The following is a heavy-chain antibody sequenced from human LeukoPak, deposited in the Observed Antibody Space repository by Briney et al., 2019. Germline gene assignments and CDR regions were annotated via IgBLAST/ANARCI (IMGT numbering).Heavy chain of an antibody. CDR1: GFTVSSNY. CDR3: ARDVDYYDSSGYYSFDY. CDR2: IYSGGST. D-gene: IGHD3-22*01. V-gene: IGHV3-53*01. J-gene: IGHJ4*02. Sequence: GGSLRLSCAASGFTVSSNYMSWVRQAPEKGLEWVSVIYSGGSTYYADSVKGRFTISRDNSKNTLYLQMNSLRAEDTAVYYCARDVDYYDSSGYYSFDYWGQGTLVTVSS.